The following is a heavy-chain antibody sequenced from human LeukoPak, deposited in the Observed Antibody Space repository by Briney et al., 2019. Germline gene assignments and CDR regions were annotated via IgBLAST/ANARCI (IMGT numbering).Heavy chain of an antibody. Sequence: SETLSLTCAVYGGSFSGYYWSWIRQPPGKGLEWIGEINHSGSTNYNPSLKSRVTISVDTSKNQFSLKLSSVTAADTAVYYCARRRGYSYGPRLYFDYWGQGTLVTVSS. D-gene: IGHD5-18*01. J-gene: IGHJ4*02. V-gene: IGHV4-34*01. CDR1: GGSFSGYY. CDR2: INHSGST. CDR3: ARRRGYSYGPRLYFDY.